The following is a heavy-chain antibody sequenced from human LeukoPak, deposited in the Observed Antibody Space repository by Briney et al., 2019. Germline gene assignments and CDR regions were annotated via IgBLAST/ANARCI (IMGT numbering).Heavy chain of an antibody. CDR1: GFTFSNYN. Sequence: GGSLRLSCAASGFTFSNYNMNWVRQAPGKGLEWVSSISYSSRASYYADSVKGRFTISRDNFKDSLYLQMDSLRAEDTAVYYCARAYCSSTSCFGWGQGTLVTVSS. D-gene: IGHD2-2*01. CDR3: ARAYCSSTSCFG. V-gene: IGHV3-48*01. CDR2: ISYSSRAS. J-gene: IGHJ4*02.